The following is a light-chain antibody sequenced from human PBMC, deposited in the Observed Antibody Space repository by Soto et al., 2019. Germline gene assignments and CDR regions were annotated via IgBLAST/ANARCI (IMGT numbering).Light chain of an antibody. Sequence: EIVMTQSPATLSVSPGERATLSCSASQNVSRFLAWYQRRPGQAPRLLIYDASNRASDIPARFSGSGSGTDFTLTISRLEPEDFAVYYCQQYGGSFRVFGPGTKVDI. CDR3: QQYGGSFRV. J-gene: IGKJ3*01. CDR2: DAS. V-gene: IGKV3-20*01. CDR1: QNVSRF.